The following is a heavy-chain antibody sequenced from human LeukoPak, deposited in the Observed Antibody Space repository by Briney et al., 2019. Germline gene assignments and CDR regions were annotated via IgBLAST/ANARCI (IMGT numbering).Heavy chain of an antibody. J-gene: IGHJ6*02. CDR1: GFTFSSYA. D-gene: IGHD2-2*01. V-gene: IGHV3-23*01. CDR2: ISGSGGST. CDR3: AKDQGSTSYHAMDV. Sequence: GGSLRLSCAASGFTFSSYAMSWVRQAPGKGLEWVSAISGSGGSTYYADSVKGRFTISRDNSKNTLSLQMNSLRAEDTAVYYCAKDQGSTSYHAMDVWGQGTTVTVSS.